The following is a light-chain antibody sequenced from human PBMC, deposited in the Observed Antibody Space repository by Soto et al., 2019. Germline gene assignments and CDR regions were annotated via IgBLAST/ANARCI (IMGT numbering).Light chain of an antibody. J-gene: IGKJ1*01. CDR1: QSVSST. CDR3: QQDNKWPRT. V-gene: IGKV3-15*01. CDR2: GAS. Sequence: EIVMTQSPATLSVSPRERVSRSCRASQSVSSTLAWYQQKPGQAPRLLIYGASTRATGIPARFSGSGSGTEFTLTISSLHSEDFAVNYCQQDNKWPRTFGQGTKVEIK.